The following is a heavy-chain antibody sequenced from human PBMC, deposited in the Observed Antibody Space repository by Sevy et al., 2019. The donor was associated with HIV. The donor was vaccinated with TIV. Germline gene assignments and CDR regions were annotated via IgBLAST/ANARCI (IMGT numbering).Heavy chain of an antibody. CDR2: IVPVFVTP. CDR1: AGTLSRYA. J-gene: IGHJ6*03. CDR3: ARGTSGYDFGDYYYYMDV. Sequence: ASVKVSCKTSAGTLSRYAISWVRQAPGQGLEWMGGIVPVFVTPNYAQKFQGRVNITADESTNTAYMELTSLRSEDTAVYYCARGTSGYDFGDYYYYMDVWGKGTTVTVSS. D-gene: IGHD5-12*01. V-gene: IGHV1-69*13.